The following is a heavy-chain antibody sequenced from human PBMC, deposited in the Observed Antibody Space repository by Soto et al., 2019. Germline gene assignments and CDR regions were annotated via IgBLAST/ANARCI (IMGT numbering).Heavy chain of an antibody. V-gene: IGHV1-69*13. D-gene: IGHD4-17*01. Sequence: SVKVSCQASGGTFSSYAISWVRQAPRQGLEWMGGIIPIFGTANYAQKFQGRVTITADESTSTAYMELSSLRSEDTAVYYCASGITTVTFYYYYGMDVWGQGTTVTVSS. CDR3: ASGITTVTFYYYYGMDV. CDR1: GGTFSSYA. J-gene: IGHJ6*02. CDR2: IIPIFGTA.